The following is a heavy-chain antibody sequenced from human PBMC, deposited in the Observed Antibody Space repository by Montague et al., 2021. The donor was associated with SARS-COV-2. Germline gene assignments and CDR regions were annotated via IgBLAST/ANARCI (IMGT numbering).Heavy chain of an antibody. CDR1: GVSVSNRYTH. D-gene: IGHD3-10*01. V-gene: IGHV4-61*01. CDR3: ATYWQGGSGRGS. J-gene: IGHJ5*02. CDR2: IDYGGSP. Sequence: SETLSLTCTVSGVSVSNRYTHWSWIRQSPGKGLEWIGHIDYGGSPNYSPSLHSRVTISLDTSKNQLSLRLNSATAADTAVYYCATYWQGGSGRGSWGQGTLVTASP.